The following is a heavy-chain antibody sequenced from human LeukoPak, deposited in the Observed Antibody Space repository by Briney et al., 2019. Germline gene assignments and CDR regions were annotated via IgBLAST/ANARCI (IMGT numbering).Heavy chain of an antibody. CDR2: INHNGNVN. V-gene: IGHV3-7*01. CDR1: GFTFSSYW. CDR3: ARDSPDYYDSSGPYYYYGMDV. Sequence: GGSLRLSCAASGFTFSSYWMNWARQAPGKGLEWVASINHNGNVNYYVDSVKGRFTISRDNAKNSLYLQMSNLRAEDTAVYYCARDSPDYYDSSGPYYYYGMDVWGQGTTVTVSS. D-gene: IGHD3-22*01. J-gene: IGHJ6*02.